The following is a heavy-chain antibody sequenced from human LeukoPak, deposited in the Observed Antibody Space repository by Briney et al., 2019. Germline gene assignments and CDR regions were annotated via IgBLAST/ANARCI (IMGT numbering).Heavy chain of an antibody. CDR3: ARRYYDFWSGYYPAAFDI. CDR2: IYHSGST. CDR1: GYSISSGYY. Sequence: SETLSLTCAVSGYSISSGYYWGWIRQPPGKGLEWIGSIYHSGSTYYSPSLKSRVTISVDTSKNQFSLKLSSVTAADTAVYYCARRYYDFWSGYYPAAFDIWGQGTMVTVSS. V-gene: IGHV4-38-2*01. D-gene: IGHD3-3*01. J-gene: IGHJ3*02.